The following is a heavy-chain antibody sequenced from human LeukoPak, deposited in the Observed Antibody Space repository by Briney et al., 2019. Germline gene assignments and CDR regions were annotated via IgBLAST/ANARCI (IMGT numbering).Heavy chain of an antibody. CDR2: IRYDGSNK. CDR3: AILPGSYEEEYNWLDP. J-gene: IGHJ5*02. CDR1: GFTFTSYG. Sequence: PGGPLRLSCTASGFTFTSYGIHWVRQAPGKGLEWVAFIRYDGSNKYYADSVKGRFTISRDNSKNTLYLQMNSLRAEDTALYYCAILPGSYEEEYNWLDPWGQGTLVTVSS. D-gene: IGHD1-26*01. V-gene: IGHV3-30*02.